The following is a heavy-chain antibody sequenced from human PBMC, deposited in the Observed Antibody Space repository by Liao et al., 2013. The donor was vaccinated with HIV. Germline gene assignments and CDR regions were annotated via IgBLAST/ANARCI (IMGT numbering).Heavy chain of an antibody. CDR3: ARLVAAPLGYYYYMDV. V-gene: IGHV4-59*12. CDR1: GGSISSYY. J-gene: IGHJ6*03. Sequence: QVQLQQWGAGLLKPSETLSLTCTVSGGSISSYYWNWIRQPPGKGLEWIGYIYYTGSTNYNPSLKSRVTISVDTSKNQFSLKLSSVTAADTAVYYCARLVAAPLGYYYYMDVWGKGTTVTVSS. CDR2: IYYTGST. D-gene: IGHD2-15*01.